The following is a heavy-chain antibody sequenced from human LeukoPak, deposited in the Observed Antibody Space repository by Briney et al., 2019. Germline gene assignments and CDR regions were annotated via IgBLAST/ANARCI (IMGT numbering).Heavy chain of an antibody. CDR1: GFTFSSYA. CDR3: AREWLRLGYFDY. V-gene: IGHV3-30-3*01. CDR2: ISYDGSNK. D-gene: IGHD5-12*01. J-gene: IGHJ4*02. Sequence: GGSLRLSCAASGFTFSSYAMHWVRQAPGKGLEWVAVISYDGSNKYYADSVKGRFTISRDNSKNTLYLQMNSLRAEDTAVYYCAREWLRLGYFDYWGQGTLVTVSS.